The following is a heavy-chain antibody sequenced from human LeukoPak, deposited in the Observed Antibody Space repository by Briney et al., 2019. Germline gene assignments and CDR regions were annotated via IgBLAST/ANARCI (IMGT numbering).Heavy chain of an antibody. CDR3: AKDMLRGYSYGPASY. J-gene: IGHJ4*02. CDR2: ISYDGSNK. Sequence: GRSLRLSCAASGFTFSSYAMHWVRQAPGKGLEWVAVISYDGSNKYYADSVKGRFTISRDNSKNTLYLQMNSLRAEDTAVYYCAKDMLRGYSYGPASYWGQGTLVTVSS. D-gene: IGHD5-18*01. V-gene: IGHV3-30-3*01. CDR1: GFTFSSYA.